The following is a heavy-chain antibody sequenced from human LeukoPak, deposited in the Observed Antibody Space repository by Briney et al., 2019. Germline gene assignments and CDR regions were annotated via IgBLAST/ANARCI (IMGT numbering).Heavy chain of an antibody. CDR2: IYYSGST. V-gene: IGHV4-59*01. CDR1: GGSISSYY. CDR3: ARARIAAATNFDY. Sequence: SETLSLTCTVSGGSISSYYWSWIRQPPGKGLEWIGYIYYSGSTNYNPSLKSRVTISVDTSKNQFSLKLSFVTAADTAVYYCARARIAAATNFDYWGQGTLVTVSS. D-gene: IGHD6-13*01. J-gene: IGHJ4*02.